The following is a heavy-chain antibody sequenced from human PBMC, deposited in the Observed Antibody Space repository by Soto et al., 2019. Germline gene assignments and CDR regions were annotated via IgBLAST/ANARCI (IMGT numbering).Heavy chain of an antibody. CDR1: EYSFGDYY. J-gene: IGHJ4*02. CDR2: INLNDGGT. Sequence: VASVKVSCKASEYSFGDYYLHRLRQAPGQGLEWMGWINLNDGGTNYARKFQGRVTMTSDKSITAVYMELSRLRSGDTAVYYCAREPATAKPEGVDFWGQGTLVTVSS. D-gene: IGHD1-1*01. V-gene: IGHV1-2*02. CDR3: AREPATAKPEGVDF.